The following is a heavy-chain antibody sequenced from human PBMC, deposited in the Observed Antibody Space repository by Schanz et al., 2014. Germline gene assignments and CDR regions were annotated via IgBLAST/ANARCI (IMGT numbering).Heavy chain of an antibody. Sequence: DVHLLESGGGLVQPGGSLRLSCAASGFAVDNYYMSCVRQAPGKGLEWVSSISYGTSYIYYAESVKGRFTISRDNAKNSLYLQMNSLRAEDTAVYYCAKGRFGELSAFDIWGQGTMVTVSS. CDR2: ISYGTSYI. CDR1: GFAVDNYY. V-gene: IGHV3-21*04. J-gene: IGHJ3*02. CDR3: AKGRFGELSAFDI. D-gene: IGHD3-10*01.